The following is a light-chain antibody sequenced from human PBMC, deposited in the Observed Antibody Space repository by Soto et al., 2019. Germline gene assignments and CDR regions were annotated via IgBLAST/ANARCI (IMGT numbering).Light chain of an antibody. J-gene: IGKJ5*01. CDR1: QSVSKY. V-gene: IGKV3-11*01. CDR3: QQRSNWPLIT. CDR2: AAS. Sequence: EIVLPQSPASLSLSPGERGSLSCRASQSVSKYLAWYQQKPGQAPRLLIYAASNRATGIPARFSGSGSGTDFTLTISSLEPEDFAVYYCQQRSNWPLITFGQGTRLEIK.